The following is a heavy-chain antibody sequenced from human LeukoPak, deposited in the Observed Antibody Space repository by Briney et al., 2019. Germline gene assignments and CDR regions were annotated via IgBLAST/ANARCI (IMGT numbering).Heavy chain of an antibody. D-gene: IGHD3-9*01. Sequence: ASVKVSCKASGYTFTSYGISWVRQAPGQGLEWMGWISAYNGNTNYAQKLQGRVTMTTDTSTSTAYMELRSLRSDDTAVYYCARGGSAYYDILKVVAAIGDYWGQGTLVTVSS. V-gene: IGHV1-18*01. J-gene: IGHJ4*02. CDR3: ARGGSAYYDILKVVAAIGDY. CDR1: GYTFTSYG. CDR2: ISAYNGNT.